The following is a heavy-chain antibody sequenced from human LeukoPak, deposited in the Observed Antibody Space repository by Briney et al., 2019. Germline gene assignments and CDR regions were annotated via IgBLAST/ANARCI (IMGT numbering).Heavy chain of an antibody. D-gene: IGHD3-22*01. CDR3: AAGERSSGYYSPPRAFDI. CDR1: GFTFTSSA. V-gene: IGHV1-58*02. CDR2: IVVGSGNT. J-gene: IGHJ3*02. Sequence: SVKVSCKASGFTFTSSAMQWVRQARGQRLEWIGWIVVGSGNTNYAQKFQERVTITRDMSTSTAYMKLSSLRSEDTAVYYCAAGERSSGYYSPPRAFDIWGQGTMVTVSS.